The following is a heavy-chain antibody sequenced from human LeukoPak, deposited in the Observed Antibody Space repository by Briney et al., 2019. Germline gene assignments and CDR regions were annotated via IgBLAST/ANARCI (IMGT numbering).Heavy chain of an antibody. Sequence: SGPTLVKPTQTLTLTFTFSGFSLSTSGVGVGWIRQPPGKALEWLALIYWDDDKRYSPSLKSGLTITKDTSKNQVVLTVTNMDPVDTATYYCAHRRDSGGWYNFDFWGQGTLVTVSS. CDR3: AHRRDSGGWYNFDF. CDR2: IYWDDDK. V-gene: IGHV2-5*02. CDR1: GFSLSTSGVG. D-gene: IGHD6-19*01. J-gene: IGHJ4*02.